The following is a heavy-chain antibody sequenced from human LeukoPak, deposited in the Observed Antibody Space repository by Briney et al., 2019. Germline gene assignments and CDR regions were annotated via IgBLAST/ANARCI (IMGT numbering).Heavy chain of an antibody. CDR2: INPSSLGT. CDR1: GYTFTNYY. CDR3: ARALRIETFGVRRYYYHAMNV. V-gene: IGHV1-46*01. Sequence: ASVKVSCKASGYTFTNYYMHWVRQAPGQDLEWMGVINPSSLGTTYAQRFQGRVTMTTDTSTSTVYMDLSSLRSEDTAVYYCARALRIETFGVRRYYYHAMNVWGQGTTVTVSS. D-gene: IGHD3-3*01. J-gene: IGHJ6*02.